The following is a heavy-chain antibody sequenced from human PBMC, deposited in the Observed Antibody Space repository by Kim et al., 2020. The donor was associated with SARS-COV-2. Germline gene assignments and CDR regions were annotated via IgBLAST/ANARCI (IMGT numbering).Heavy chain of an antibody. CDR3: ARGQVGATTTYIDY. V-gene: IGHV4-34*01. Sequence: NPSLKSRVTISVDTSKNQFSLKLSSVTAADTAVYYCARGQVGATTTYIDYWGQGTLVTVSS. J-gene: IGHJ4*02. D-gene: IGHD1-26*01.